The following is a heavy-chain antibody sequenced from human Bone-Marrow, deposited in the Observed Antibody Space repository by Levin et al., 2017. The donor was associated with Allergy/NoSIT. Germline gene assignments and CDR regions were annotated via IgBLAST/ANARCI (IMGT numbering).Heavy chain of an antibody. CDR2: IYSSGST. Sequence: SETLSLTCTVSVASISSYYWSWIRQSPGKGLEWIGYIYSSGSTDYTPSLKSRLTMSIDTSTSQFSLSLTSVTAADTAVYYCAASPITSSVSFNFWGPGTLVTVSS. V-gene: IGHV4-4*08. D-gene: IGHD1-14*01. CDR3: AASPITSSVSFNF. CDR1: VASISSYY. J-gene: IGHJ4*02.